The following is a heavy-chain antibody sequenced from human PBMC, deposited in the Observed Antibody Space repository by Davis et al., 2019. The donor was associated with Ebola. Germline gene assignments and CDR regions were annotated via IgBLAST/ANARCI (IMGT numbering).Heavy chain of an antibody. J-gene: IGHJ4*02. CDR1: GGSISSGGYS. CDR2: IYHSGST. V-gene: IGHV4-30-2*01. D-gene: IGHD1-26*01. CDR3: ARAGWEGDFDY. Sequence: SETLSLTCAVSGGSISSGGYSWSWIRQPPGKGLEWIGYIYHSGSTYYNPSLKSRVTISVDRSKNQFSLKLSSVTAADTAVYYCARAGWEGDFDYWGQGTLVTVSS.